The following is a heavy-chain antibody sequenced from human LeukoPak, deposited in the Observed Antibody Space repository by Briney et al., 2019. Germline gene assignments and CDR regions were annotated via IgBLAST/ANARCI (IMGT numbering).Heavy chain of an antibody. CDR1: GGSFSGYY. V-gene: IGHV4-34*01. CDR2: INHSGST. CDR3: ARGWKYAVRAFDI. Sequence: SETLSLTCAVYGGSFSGYYWSWIRQPPGKGLEWIGEINHSGSTNYNPSLKSRVTISVDTSKNQFSLKLSSVTAADTAVYYCARGWKYAVRAFDIWGQGTMVTVSS. D-gene: IGHD1-7*01. J-gene: IGHJ3*02.